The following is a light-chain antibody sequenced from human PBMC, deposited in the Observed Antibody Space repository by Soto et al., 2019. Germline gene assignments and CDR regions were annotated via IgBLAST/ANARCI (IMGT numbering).Light chain of an antibody. J-gene: IGLJ2*01. Sequence: QSALTQPPSVSAAPGQKVTISCSGSSSNIGNNYVSWYQQLPGTAPKLLIYDNNKRPSGIPDRFSGSKSGTSAALGITGLQTGDEADYYCGTWDSRLSAVVFGGGTKVTV. CDR1: SSNIGNNY. V-gene: IGLV1-51*01. CDR2: DNN. CDR3: GTWDSRLSAVV.